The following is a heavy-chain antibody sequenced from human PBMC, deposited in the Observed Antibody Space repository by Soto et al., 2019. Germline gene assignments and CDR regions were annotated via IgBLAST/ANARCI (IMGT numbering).Heavy chain of an antibody. CDR2: FYAGGST. CDR3: ARGYESSSRSVAY. CDR1: GFTASINY. V-gene: IGHV3-53*01. D-gene: IGHD3-22*01. Sequence: PGGSLRLSCAASGFTASINYMSWVRQAPGKGLEWVSLFYAGGSTYYADSVKGRFTISRDNSKNTLYLQMNSLRVDDTAVYYCARGYESSSRSVAYWGQGILVTVSS. J-gene: IGHJ4*02.